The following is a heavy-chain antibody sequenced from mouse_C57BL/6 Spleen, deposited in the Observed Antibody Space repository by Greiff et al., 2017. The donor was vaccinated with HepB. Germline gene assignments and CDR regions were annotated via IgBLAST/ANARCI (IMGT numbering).Heavy chain of an antibody. V-gene: IGHV1-69*01. J-gene: IGHJ1*03. CDR2: IDPSDSYT. CDR1: GYTFTSYW. CDR3: ANSKYYYGSSSHWYFDV. Sequence: VQLQQPGAELVMPGASVKLSCKASGYTFTSYWMHWVKQRPGQGLEWIGEIDPSDSYTKYNQKFKGKSTLTVDKSSSTAYMQLSSLTSEDSAVYYCANSKYYYGSSSHWYFDVWGTGTTVTVSS. D-gene: IGHD1-1*01.